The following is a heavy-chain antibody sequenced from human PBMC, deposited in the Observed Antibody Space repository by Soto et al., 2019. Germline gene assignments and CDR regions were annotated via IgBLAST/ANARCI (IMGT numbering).Heavy chain of an antibody. V-gene: IGHV4-30-4*01. D-gene: IGHD3-22*01. CDR3: AMGYYDSSGYQTTSRFDP. CDR1: GGSISSCDYY. Sequence: SETLSLTCTVSGGSISSCDYYWSWIRQPPGKGLEWIGYIYYSGSTYYNPSLKSRVTISVDTSKNQFSLKLSSVTAADTAVYYCAMGYYDSSGYQTTSRFDPWGQGTLVTVSS. CDR2: IYYSGST. J-gene: IGHJ5*02.